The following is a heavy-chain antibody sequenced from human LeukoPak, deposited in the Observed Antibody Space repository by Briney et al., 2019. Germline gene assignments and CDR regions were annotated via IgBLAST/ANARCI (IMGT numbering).Heavy chain of an antibody. J-gene: IGHJ4*02. Sequence: GGSLTLSCAASGFTFSSYSMNWVRQAPGKGLEWVSYISGSSSTIYYTDSVKGRFTISRDNAKNSLYLQMNSLRAEDTAVYYCAREYCSSTSCYFDYWGQGTLVTVSS. V-gene: IGHV3-48*04. D-gene: IGHD2-2*01. CDR1: GFTFSSYS. CDR2: ISGSSSTI. CDR3: AREYCSSTSCYFDY.